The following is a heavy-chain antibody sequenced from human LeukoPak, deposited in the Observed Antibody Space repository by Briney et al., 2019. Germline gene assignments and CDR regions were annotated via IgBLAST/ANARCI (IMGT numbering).Heavy chain of an antibody. V-gene: IGHV3-23*01. D-gene: IGHD5-18*01. J-gene: IGHJ4*02. Sequence: GGSLRLSCAASGFTFSSYAMSWVRQAPGKGLEWVSAISGSGGSTYYADFVKGRFTISRDNSKNTLYLQMNSLRAEDTAVYYCAKMIQLWFKDNYYFDYWGQGTLVTVSS. CDR3: AKMIQLWFKDNYYFDY. CDR2: ISGSGGST. CDR1: GFTFSSYA.